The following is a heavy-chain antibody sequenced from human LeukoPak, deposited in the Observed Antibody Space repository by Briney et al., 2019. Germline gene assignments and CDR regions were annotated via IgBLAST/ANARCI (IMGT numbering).Heavy chain of an antibody. J-gene: IGHJ4*02. CDR3: AKDLSRRSRDGYNRVPFDY. Sequence: ASVKVSCKASGGTFSSYAISWVRQAPGQGLEWMGGIIPIFGTANYAQKFQGRVTITADESTSTAYMELSSLRSEDTAVYYCAKDLSRRSRDGYNRVPFDYWGQGTLVTVSS. CDR1: GGTFSSYA. CDR2: IIPIFGTA. V-gene: IGHV1-69*13. D-gene: IGHD5-24*01.